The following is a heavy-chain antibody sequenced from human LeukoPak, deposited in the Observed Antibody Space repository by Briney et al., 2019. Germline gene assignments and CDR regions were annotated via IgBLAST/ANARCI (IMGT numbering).Heavy chain of an antibody. D-gene: IGHD3-22*01. Sequence: ASVKVSCKASGYTFTGYYMHWVRQAPGQGLEWMGWINPNSGGTNYVQKFQGRVTMTRDTSISTAYMELSRLRSDDTAVYYCVRGYYDLSGYYRVDYFDYWGQGTLVTVSS. J-gene: IGHJ4*02. CDR1: GYTFTGYY. V-gene: IGHV1-2*02. CDR3: VRGYYDLSGYYRVDYFDY. CDR2: INPNSGGT.